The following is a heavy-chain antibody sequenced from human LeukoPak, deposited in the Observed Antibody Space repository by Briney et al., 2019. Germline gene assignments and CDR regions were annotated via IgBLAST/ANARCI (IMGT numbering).Heavy chain of an antibody. D-gene: IGHD2-2*01. CDR1: GLTFSGYW. J-gene: IGHJ5*02. Sequence: GSLRLSCAASGLTFSGYWMSWIRQPPGKGLEWIGEINHSGSTNYNPSLKSRVTISVDTSKNQFSLKLSSVTAADTAVYYCARRKRSGCSSTSCLLNWFDPWGQGTLVTVSS. CDR2: INHSGST. V-gene: IGHV4-34*01. CDR3: ARRKRSGCSSTSCLLNWFDP.